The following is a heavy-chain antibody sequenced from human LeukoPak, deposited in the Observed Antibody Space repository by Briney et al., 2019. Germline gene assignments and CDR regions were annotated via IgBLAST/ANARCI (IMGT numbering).Heavy chain of an antibody. V-gene: IGHV3-33*01. CDR3: ATLSSDNHFDY. D-gene: IGHD6-19*01. Sequence: GGSLRLSCAASGFTFSTYGLHWVRQAPGKGLEWVALIWYDGSNKYYADSVKGRFTISRDNSKNTLYLQMNSLRAEDTAVYYCATLSSDNHFDYWGQGALVTVSS. CDR2: IWYDGSNK. CDR1: GFTFSTYG. J-gene: IGHJ4*02.